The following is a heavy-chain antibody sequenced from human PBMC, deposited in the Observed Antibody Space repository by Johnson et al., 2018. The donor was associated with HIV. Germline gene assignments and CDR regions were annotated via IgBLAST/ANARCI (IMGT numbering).Heavy chain of an antibody. V-gene: IGHV3-66*01. Sequence: VQLVESGGGLVKPGGSLRLSCAASGFTFSDYYMSWIRQAPGKGLEWVSVIYSGGDTYYADSMRGRLTISRDNSKNTVYLQMNSLRAEDTAVYYCARAEPWDRRHYAFDIWGQGTVVTVSS. J-gene: IGHJ3*02. CDR3: ARAEPWDRRHYAFDI. CDR1: GFTFSDYY. D-gene: IGHD1-1*01. CDR2: IYSGGDT.